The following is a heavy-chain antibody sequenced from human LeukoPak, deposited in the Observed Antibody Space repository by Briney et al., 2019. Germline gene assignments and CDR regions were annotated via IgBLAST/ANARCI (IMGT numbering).Heavy chain of an antibody. CDR1: GGSFSGYY. D-gene: IGHD3-16*01. CDR3: ARFFYYDASLPPY. Sequence: SETLSLTCAVYGGSFSGYYWGWIRQPPGKGLEWIGTIYYSGRTYYNPSLQSRVTISLDTSQNQLSLQVRSVTVVDTAVYYCARFFYYDASLPPYWGQGTLVTVSS. J-gene: IGHJ4*02. CDR2: IYYSGRT. V-gene: IGHV4-34*01.